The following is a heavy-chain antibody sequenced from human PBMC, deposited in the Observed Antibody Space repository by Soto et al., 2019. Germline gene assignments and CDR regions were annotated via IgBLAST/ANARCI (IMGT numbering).Heavy chain of an antibody. J-gene: IGHJ5*02. Sequence: ASVKVSCKASGGTFSSYANSWVRQAPGQGLEWMGGIIPIFGTANYAQKFQGRVTITADKSTSTAYMELSSLRSEDTAVYYCARAEQQLRWFDPWGQGTLVTVSS. CDR1: GGTFSSYA. D-gene: IGHD6-13*01. V-gene: IGHV1-69*06. CDR2: IIPIFGTA. CDR3: ARAEQQLRWFDP.